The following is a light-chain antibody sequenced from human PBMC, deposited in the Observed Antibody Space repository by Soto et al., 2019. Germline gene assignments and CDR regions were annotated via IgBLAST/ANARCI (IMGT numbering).Light chain of an antibody. J-gene: IGLJ2*01. CDR3: AAWDDSLNGMV. Sequence: QSVLTQPPSASGPPGQRVTISCSGSSSNLGSNTVHWYQQLPGTAPKLLIYSNNQRPSGVPDRFSGSRSGTSASLAISGLQSEDEADYYCAAWDDSLNGMVFGGGTKLTVL. CDR2: SNN. V-gene: IGLV1-44*01. CDR1: SSNLGSNT.